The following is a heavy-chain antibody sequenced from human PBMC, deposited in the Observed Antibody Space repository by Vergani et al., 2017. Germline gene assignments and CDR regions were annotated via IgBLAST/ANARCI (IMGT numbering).Heavy chain of an antibody. Sequence: EVQLLQSGGGVIQPGGSVRLSCAASGFTFSACPMTWVRQAPGKGLEWVSAISARYPSTYYADSVKGRFTISRDNSKNMLYLQMNSLRAEDTAVYYCAXQYFVSGNYLFDYWGQGTLVTVSS. CDR1: GFTFSACP. J-gene: IGHJ4*02. CDR2: ISARYPST. V-gene: IGHV3-23*01. CDR3: AXQYFVSGNYLFDY. D-gene: IGHD3-10*01.